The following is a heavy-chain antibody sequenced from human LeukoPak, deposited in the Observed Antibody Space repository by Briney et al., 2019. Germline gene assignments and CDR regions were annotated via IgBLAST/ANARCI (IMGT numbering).Heavy chain of an antibody. CDR3: ATLSGYYTYYYYYMGV. V-gene: IGHV1-69*05. D-gene: IGHD3-3*01. CDR2: IIPIFGTA. CDR1: GGTFSSYA. J-gene: IGHJ6*03. Sequence: SVKVSCKASGGTFSSYAISWVRQAPGQGLEWMGGIIPIFGTANYAQKFQGRVTITTDESTSTAYMELSSLRSEDTAVYYCATLSGYYTYYYYYMGVWGKGTTVTVSS.